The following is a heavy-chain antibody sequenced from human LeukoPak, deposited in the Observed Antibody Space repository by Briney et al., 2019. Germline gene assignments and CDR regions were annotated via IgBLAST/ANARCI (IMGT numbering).Heavy chain of an antibody. CDR2: IIPILGIA. CDR3: ARGYYYGSGNEY. CDR1: GGTFSSYA. D-gene: IGHD3-10*01. Sequence: ASVKVSCKASGGTFSSYAISWVRQAPGQGLEWMGRIIPILGIANYAQKFQGRVTITADKSTSTAYMELSSLRSEDTAVYYCARGYYYGSGNEYWGQGTLVTVSS. V-gene: IGHV1-69*04. J-gene: IGHJ4*02.